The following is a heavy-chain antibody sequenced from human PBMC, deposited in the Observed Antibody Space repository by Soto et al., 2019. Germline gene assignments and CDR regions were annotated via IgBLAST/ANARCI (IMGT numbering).Heavy chain of an antibody. CDR3: AKDRYSSSPGHLEY. J-gene: IGHJ4*02. V-gene: IGHV3-30*18. Sequence: QVRLVELGGGAVQPGRSLTLSCTASGLSFSNYGMHWVRQALGKGLEWVAIISDDGNSQNYAGSVKGRFTISRDNFKNTVYLQMDRLRGDDTAVYYCAKDRYSSSPGHLEYWGQGTLVTVSS. CDR2: ISDDGNSQ. D-gene: IGHD6-19*01. CDR1: GLSFSNYG.